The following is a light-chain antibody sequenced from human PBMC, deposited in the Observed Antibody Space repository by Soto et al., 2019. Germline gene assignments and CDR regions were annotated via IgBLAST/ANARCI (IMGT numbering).Light chain of an antibody. V-gene: IGLV2-23*01. CDR1: NSDVGSYNL. Sequence: QSVLTQPASVSGSPGQSITISCTGSNSDVGSYNLVSWYQQHPGQAPKLMIYEGSKRPSGVSNRLSGSKSGNTASLTISGLQAEGEADYYCCSYAGSSVWVFGGGTKGTVL. J-gene: IGLJ3*02. CDR3: CSYAGSSVWV. CDR2: EGS.